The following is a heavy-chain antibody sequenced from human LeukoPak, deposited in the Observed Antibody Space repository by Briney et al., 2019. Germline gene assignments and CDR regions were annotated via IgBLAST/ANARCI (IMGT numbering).Heavy chain of an antibody. J-gene: IGHJ4*02. Sequence: GGSLRLSCAASGFTFSSYAMSWVRQAPGKGLEWVSAIGGSGGSTYYADSVKGRFTISRDNSKNTLYLQMNSLRVEDTAVYYCAKVPYDSSGYYYDYWGQGTLVTVSS. V-gene: IGHV3-23*01. CDR1: GFTFSSYA. CDR3: AKVPYDSSGYYYDY. CDR2: IGGSGGST. D-gene: IGHD3-22*01.